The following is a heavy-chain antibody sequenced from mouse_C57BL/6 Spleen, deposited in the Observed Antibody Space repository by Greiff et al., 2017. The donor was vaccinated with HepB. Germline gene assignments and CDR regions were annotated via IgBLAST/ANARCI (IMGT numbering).Heavy chain of an antibody. CDR1: GYSITSGYY. D-gene: IGHD1-2*01. CDR3: ARIGGPSPAPYFDY. V-gene: IGHV3-6*01. CDR2: ISYDGSN. Sequence: EVKLVESGPGLVKPSQSLSLTCSVTGYSITSGYYWNWIRQFPGNKLEWMGYISYDGSNNYNPSLKNRTSITRDTSKNQFFLKLNSVTTEDTATYYCARIGGPSPAPYFDYWGQGTTLTVSS. J-gene: IGHJ2*01.